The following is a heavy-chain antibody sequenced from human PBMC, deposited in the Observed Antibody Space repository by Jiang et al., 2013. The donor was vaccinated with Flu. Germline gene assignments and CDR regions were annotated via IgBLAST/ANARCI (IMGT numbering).Heavy chain of an antibody. CDR3: VRQGGLWLPGTIDY. CDR2: IYSGGNT. D-gene: IGHD6-19*01. Sequence: LLKPSETLSLTCTVSSDSISGSNDYWGWIRQTPGRGLEWIGSIYSGGNTYRNPSLKSRVTISVDTSRNQFSLDLSSVTATDTAVYYCVRQGGLWLPGTIDYWGQGSLVTVSS. CDR1: SDSISGSNDY. V-gene: IGHV4-39*01. J-gene: IGHJ4*02.